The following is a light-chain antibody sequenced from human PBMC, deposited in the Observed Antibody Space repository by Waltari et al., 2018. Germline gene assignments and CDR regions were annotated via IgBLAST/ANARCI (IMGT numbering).Light chain of an antibody. V-gene: IGLV4-60*03. CDR2: LEGSGSY. J-gene: IGLJ2*01. CDR3: ETWDSNSVV. Sequence: QPVLTQSSSASASLGSLVKLTCTLSSGHSSYIIAWHQPQPGKAPRYLMTLEGSGSYNKGSGFPDPCSGASSGADRYLTISNLQSEDEADYYCETWDSNSVVFGGGTKLTVL. CDR1: SGHSSYI.